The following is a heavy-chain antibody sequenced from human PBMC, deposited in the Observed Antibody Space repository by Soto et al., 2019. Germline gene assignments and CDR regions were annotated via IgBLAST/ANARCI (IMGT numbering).Heavy chain of an antibody. CDR3: AGPRGDFMVYAIPSYYSYYRDV. V-gene: IGHV4-59*01. J-gene: IGHJ6*03. D-gene: IGHD2-8*01. Sequence: SETLSLTCTVSCGSISSYYWSWIRQPPGKGLEWIGYIYYSGSTNYNPSLKSRVTISVDTSKNQFSLKLSSVTAADTAVYYCAGPRGDFMVYAIPSYYSYYRDVGGKGTTLTAS. CDR1: CGSISSYY. CDR2: IYYSGST.